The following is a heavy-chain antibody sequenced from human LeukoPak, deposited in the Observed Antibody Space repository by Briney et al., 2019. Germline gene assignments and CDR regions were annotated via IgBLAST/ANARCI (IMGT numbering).Heavy chain of an antibody. J-gene: IGHJ4*02. CDR1: GYTLTGYY. D-gene: IGHD3-22*01. CDR3: ARAYDNNDYFDY. V-gene: IGHV1-2*02. CDR2: INPNSGGT. Sequence: GASVRVSCKASGYTLTGYYMHWVRQAPGQGLEWMGWINPNSGGTSYAQKFQGRVTMTRDTSISTAYMELTRLRFDDTAVYYCARAYDNNDYFDYWGQGTLVTVSS.